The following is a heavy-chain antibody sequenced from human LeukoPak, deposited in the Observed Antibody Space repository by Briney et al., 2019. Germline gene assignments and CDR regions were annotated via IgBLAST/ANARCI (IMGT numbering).Heavy chain of an antibody. J-gene: IGHJ5*02. CDR3: AKGGRTARRFDP. Sequence: GGSLRLSCAASGFTFSSYAMSWVRQAPRKGLEWVSTIDGSGGTTYCADSVKGRFTISRDNSKNALYLQMNSLRAEDTAVYYCAKGGRTARRFDPWGQGTLVTVSS. D-gene: IGHD6-6*01. V-gene: IGHV3-23*01. CDR2: IDGSGGTT. CDR1: GFTFSSYA.